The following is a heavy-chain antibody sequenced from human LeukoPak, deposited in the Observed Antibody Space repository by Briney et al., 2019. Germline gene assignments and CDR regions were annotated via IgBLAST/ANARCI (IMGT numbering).Heavy chain of an antibody. J-gene: IGHJ4*02. CDR3: ARERAVVRYFDY. V-gene: IGHV3-23*01. CDR2: ISGSGGST. D-gene: IGHD4-23*01. CDR1: GFTFSSYA. Sequence: PGGSLRLSCAASGFTFSSYAMSWVRQAPGKGLECISGISGSGGSTYYADSVKGWFTISRDNSKNTLYLQMNSLRAEDTALYYCARERAVVRYFDYWGQGTLVTVSS.